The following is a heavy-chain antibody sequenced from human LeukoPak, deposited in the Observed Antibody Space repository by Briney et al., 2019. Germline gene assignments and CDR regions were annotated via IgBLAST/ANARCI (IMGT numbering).Heavy chain of an antibody. V-gene: IGHV4-39*01. J-gene: IGHJ4*02. CDR1: GDSISSSCYY. D-gene: IGHD6-19*01. CDR2: IYYSGNT. CDR3: ARQRPYNSGWYMEY. Sequence: SSETLSLTCSVSGDSISSSCYYWGRIRQPPGKGLEWIGTIYYSGNTYYNPSLKSRVTISVDTSKNQFSLMLSSVTAGDSAVYYWARQRPYNSGWYMEYWGQGTLVTVSS.